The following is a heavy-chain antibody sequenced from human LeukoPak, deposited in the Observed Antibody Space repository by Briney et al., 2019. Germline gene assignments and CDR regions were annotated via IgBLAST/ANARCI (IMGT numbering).Heavy chain of an antibody. V-gene: IGHV4-4*07. J-gene: IGHJ6*03. Sequence: SETLSLTCTVSGGSIDSYHWSWIRHPAGRGLEWIGRIYTSGSTNYNPSLKSRVTMSVDTSKNQFSLKLSSVTAADTAVYYCARVQTAYSSSWYGYYYYYMDVWGKGTTVTVSS. D-gene: IGHD6-13*01. CDR1: GGSIDSYH. CDR3: ARVQTAYSSSWYGYYYYYMDV. CDR2: IYTSGST.